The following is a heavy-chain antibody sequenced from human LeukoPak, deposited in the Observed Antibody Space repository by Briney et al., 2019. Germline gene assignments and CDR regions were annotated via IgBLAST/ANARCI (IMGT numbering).Heavy chain of an antibody. CDR3: AKNDLRYCSGGSCYKHYYGMDA. CDR1: GFTFSSYG. Sequence: PGRSLRLSCAASGFTFSSYGMHWVRQAPGKGLEWVAVISYDGSNKYYADSVKGRFTISRDNSKNTLYLQMNSLRAEDTAVYYCAKNDLRYCSGGSCYKHYYGMDAWGQGTTVTVSS. CDR2: ISYDGSNK. V-gene: IGHV3-30*18. J-gene: IGHJ6*02. D-gene: IGHD2-15*01.